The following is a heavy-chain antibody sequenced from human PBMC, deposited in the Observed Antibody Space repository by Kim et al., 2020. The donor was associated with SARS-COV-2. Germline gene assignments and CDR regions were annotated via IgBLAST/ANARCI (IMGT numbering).Heavy chain of an antibody. D-gene: IGHD5-18*01. CDR1: GGSFSGYY. CDR2: INHSGST. Sequence: SETLSLTCAVYGGSFSGYYWSWIRQPPGKGLEWIGEINHSGSTNYNPSLKSRVTISVDTSKNQFSLKLSSVTAADTAVYYCARGLRSGYSYGYVNYYYMDVWGKGTTVTVSS. V-gene: IGHV4-34*01. CDR3: ARGLRSGYSYGYVNYYYMDV. J-gene: IGHJ6*03.